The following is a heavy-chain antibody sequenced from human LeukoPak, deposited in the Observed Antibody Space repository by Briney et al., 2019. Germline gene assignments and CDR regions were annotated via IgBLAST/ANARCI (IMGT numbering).Heavy chain of an antibody. D-gene: IGHD3-9*01. J-gene: IGHJ4*02. Sequence: GRSLRLSCAASGFTFSSYAMHWVRQAPGKGLEWVAVISYDGSNKYYADSVKGRFTISRDNSKNTLYLQMNSLRAEDTAVYYCARESQRTYYDILTGYYIWGQGTLVTFSS. CDR2: ISYDGSNK. CDR1: GFTFSSYA. V-gene: IGHV3-30*04. CDR3: ARESQRTYYDILTGYYI.